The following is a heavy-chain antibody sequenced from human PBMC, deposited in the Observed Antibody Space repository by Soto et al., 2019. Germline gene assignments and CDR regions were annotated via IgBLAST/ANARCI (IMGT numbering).Heavy chain of an antibody. CDR3: SGILRGAQDY. CDR1: GDTLTKYY. CDR2: IDPRAGTT. J-gene: IGHJ4*02. V-gene: IGHV1-46*01. D-gene: IGHD3-10*01. Sequence: AASVKVSCKASGDTLTKYYVHWVRQAPGQGPEWMGVIDPRAGTTTYAQKFLGRLTMTRDTSTSTVYMELSSLKSDDTAVYYCSGILRGAQDYWGQGTLVTVSS.